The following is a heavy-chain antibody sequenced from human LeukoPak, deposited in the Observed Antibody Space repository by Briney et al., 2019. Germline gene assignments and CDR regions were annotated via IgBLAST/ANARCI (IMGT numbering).Heavy chain of an antibody. Sequence: PGGSLRLSCAASGFTFSSYAMSWVRQAPGKGLEWVSAISGSGGSTYYADSVKGRFTISRDNSKNTLYLQMNSLRAEDTAVYYCAKDPYSSSWSSAEYFQHWGQGTLVTVSS. CDR3: AKDPYSSSWSSAEYFQH. J-gene: IGHJ1*01. V-gene: IGHV3-23*01. CDR2: ISGSGGST. D-gene: IGHD6-13*01. CDR1: GFTFSSYA.